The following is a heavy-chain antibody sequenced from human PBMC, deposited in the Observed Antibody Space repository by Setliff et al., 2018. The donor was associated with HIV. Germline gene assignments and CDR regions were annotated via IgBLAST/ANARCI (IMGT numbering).Heavy chain of an antibody. CDR1: GGSISSRSYY. V-gene: IGHV4-61*02. J-gene: IGHJ4*02. CDR3: ARQPLYNDYDWRSYYFDY. Sequence: KASETLSLTCTVSGGSISSRSYYWSWLRQPAGKGLEWIGRIYSNGNTDYNPSLKSRVTISEDTSKNQFSLKLRSVTAADTAVYYCARQPLYNDYDWRSYYFDYWGQGSLVTVSS. CDR2: IYSNGNT. D-gene: IGHD5-12*01.